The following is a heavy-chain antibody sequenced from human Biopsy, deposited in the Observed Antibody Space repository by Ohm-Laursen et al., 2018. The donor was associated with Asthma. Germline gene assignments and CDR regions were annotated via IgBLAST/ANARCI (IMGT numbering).Heavy chain of an antibody. CDR2: INAGNGNT. V-gene: IGHV1-3*01. D-gene: IGHD3-22*01. Sequence: SVKVSCKASGYTFTNYAIHWVRQAPGQRPEWMGWINAGNGNTKYSQRFQGRVTITRDTSATTAYMELSSLRSEDTAVYYCARVRKDYYDSSGLSGGWFDPWGQGTLVTVSS. CDR3: ARVRKDYYDSSGLSGGWFDP. CDR1: GYTFTNYA. J-gene: IGHJ5*02.